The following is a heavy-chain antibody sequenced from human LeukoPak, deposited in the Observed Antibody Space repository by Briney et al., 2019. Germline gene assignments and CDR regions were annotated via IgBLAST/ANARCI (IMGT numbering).Heavy chain of an antibody. CDR3: ARDVYGADY. Sequence: SETLSLTCAVYGGSFSGYYWSWIRQPPGKGLEWIGEINHSGSTNYNPSLKSRVTILVDTSKNQFSLKLSSVTAADTAVYYCARDVYGADYWGQGTLVTVSS. CDR1: GGSFSGYY. J-gene: IGHJ4*02. V-gene: IGHV4-34*01. D-gene: IGHD4-17*01. CDR2: INHSGST.